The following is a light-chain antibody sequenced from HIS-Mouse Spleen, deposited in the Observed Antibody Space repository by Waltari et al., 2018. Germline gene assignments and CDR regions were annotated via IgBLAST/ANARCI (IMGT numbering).Light chain of an antibody. J-gene: IGLJ3*02. CDR3: SSYAGSNNFEV. V-gene: IGLV2-8*01. Sequence: QSALTQPPSASGSPGQSVTIPCTGTSSHVGGYSYVSWYQQHPGKAPKLMIYEVSKRPSGVPDRFSGSKSGNTASLTVSGLQAEDEADYYCSSYAGSNNFEVFGGGTKLTVL. CDR1: SSHVGGYSY. CDR2: EVS.